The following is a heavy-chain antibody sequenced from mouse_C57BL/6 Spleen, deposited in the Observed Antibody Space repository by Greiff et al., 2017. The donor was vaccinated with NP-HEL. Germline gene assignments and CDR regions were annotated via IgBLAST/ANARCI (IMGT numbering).Heavy chain of an antibody. CDR3: ARERLGNSRFAY. CDR1: GYTFTSYW. Sequence: VQLQQPGAELVRPGSSVKLSCKASGYTFTSYWMDWVKQRPGQGLEWIGNIYPSDSETHYNQKFKDKATLTVDKSSSTAYMQLSSLTSEDSAVYYCARERLGNSRFAYWGQGTLVTVSA. J-gene: IGHJ3*01. V-gene: IGHV1-61*01. CDR2: IYPSDSET. D-gene: IGHD3-1*01.